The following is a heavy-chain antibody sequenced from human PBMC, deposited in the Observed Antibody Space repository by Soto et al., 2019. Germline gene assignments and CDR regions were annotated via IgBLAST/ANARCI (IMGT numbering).Heavy chain of an antibody. D-gene: IGHD3-10*01. Sequence: QVQLQQWGAGLLKPSETLSLTCAVYGGSFSGYYWSWIRQPPGKGLEWIGEINHSGSTNYNPSLKSRVTISVDTSKNQFSLKLSSVTAADTAVYYCARVSGIYYYGMDVLGQGTTVTVSS. CDR2: INHSGST. CDR1: GGSFSGYY. V-gene: IGHV4-34*01. CDR3: ARVSGIYYYGMDV. J-gene: IGHJ6*02.